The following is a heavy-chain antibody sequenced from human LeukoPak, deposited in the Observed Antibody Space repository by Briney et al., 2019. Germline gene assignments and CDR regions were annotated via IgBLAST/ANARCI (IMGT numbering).Heavy chain of an antibody. D-gene: IGHD1-1*01. CDR2: IKEDGSEK. Sequence: PGGSLRLSCVASGFTFRVYWMSWVRQAPGKGLEWVANIKEDGSEKFYVDSVKGRFSMPRDNARNSLYLQMSSLRAEDTAVYYCARGVPTGIDYFDYWGQGTLVTVSS. V-gene: IGHV3-7*01. CDR1: GFTFRVYW. CDR3: ARGVPTGIDYFDY. J-gene: IGHJ4*02.